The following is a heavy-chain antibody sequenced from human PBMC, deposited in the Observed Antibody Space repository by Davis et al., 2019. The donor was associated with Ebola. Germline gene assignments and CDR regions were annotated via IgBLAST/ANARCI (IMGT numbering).Heavy chain of an antibody. CDR2: TRTKVYGETT. V-gene: IGHV3-49*03. CDR1: GFNFSDYA. CDR3: TRDRYRHHFDY. Sequence: PGGSLRLSCTTSGFNFSDYAMNWFRQAPGKGLERVGFTRTKVYGETTEYGASVKGRFSISRDDSKSIAYLQMNNLQTEDTAVYYCTRDRYRHHFDYWGQGALVTVSS. D-gene: IGHD5-12*01. J-gene: IGHJ4*02.